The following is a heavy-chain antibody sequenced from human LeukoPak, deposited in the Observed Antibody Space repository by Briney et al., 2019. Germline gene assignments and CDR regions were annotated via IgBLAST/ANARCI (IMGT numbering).Heavy chain of an antibody. CDR3: ARRHDGEFDY. J-gene: IGHJ4*02. D-gene: IGHD3-10*01. CDR1: GGSISSSSYH. CDR2: LYYSGST. V-gene: IGHV4-39*01. Sequence: SETLSLTCTVSGGSISSSSYHWGWIRLPPGKGLEWIGNLYYSGSTYYNPSLKSRVTISVDRSKNQFSLKLNSVTAADTAVYYCARRHDGEFDYWGQGTLVAVS.